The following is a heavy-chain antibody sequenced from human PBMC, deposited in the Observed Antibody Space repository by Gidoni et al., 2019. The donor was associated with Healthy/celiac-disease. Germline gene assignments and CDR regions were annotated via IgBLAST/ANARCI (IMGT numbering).Heavy chain of an antibody. CDR3: TRDTDSVVTAIPNYYYGMDV. J-gene: IGHJ6*02. D-gene: IGHD2-21*02. CDR1: GCTFGDYA. V-gene: IGHV3-49*04. CDR2: IRSKAYGGTT. Sequence: EVQLVESGGGLVQPGRSLRLSCTASGCTFGDYAMSWVRQAPGQGLEWVGFIRSKAYGGTTEYAASVKGRFTITRDDSKSIAYLQMNSLKTEDTAVYYCTRDTDSVVTAIPNYYYGMDVWGQGTTVTVSS.